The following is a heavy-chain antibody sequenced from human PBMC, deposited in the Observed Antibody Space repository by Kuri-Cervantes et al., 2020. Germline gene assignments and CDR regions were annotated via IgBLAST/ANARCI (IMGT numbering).Heavy chain of an antibody. J-gene: IGHJ4*02. CDR3: ANTYYYGSGTSFDY. CDR1: GFTFSSYG. D-gene: IGHD3-10*01. V-gene: IGHV3-30*18. CDR2: ISYDGSNK. Sequence: GESLRLSCAASGFTFSSYGMHWVRQAPGKGLEWVAVISYDGSNKYYADSVKGRFTISRDNSKNTLYLQMNSLRAEDTAVYYCANTYYYGSGTSFDYWGQGTLVTVSS.